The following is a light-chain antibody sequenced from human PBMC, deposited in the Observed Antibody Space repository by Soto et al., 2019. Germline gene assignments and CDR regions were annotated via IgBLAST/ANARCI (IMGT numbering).Light chain of an antibody. CDR1: QSVLYSSNNKNY. CDR3: QQYYSTPNT. Sequence: DFVMTQSPDSLAVSLGERATIKCKSSQSVLYSSNNKNYLAWYQQKPGQPPKLLIYWASTRESGVPDRFSGSGSGTDFTLTISSLQAEDVAVYYCQQYYSTPNTFGQGTKLEIK. CDR2: WAS. V-gene: IGKV4-1*01. J-gene: IGKJ2*01.